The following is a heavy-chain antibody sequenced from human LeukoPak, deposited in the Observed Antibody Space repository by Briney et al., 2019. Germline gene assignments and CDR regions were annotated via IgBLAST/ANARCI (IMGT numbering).Heavy chain of an antibody. D-gene: IGHD6-6*01. CDR3: AGGLFRNIAARPGY. CDR1: GYTFTSYD. Sequence: ASVKVSCKASGYTFTSYDINWVRQATGQGLEWMGWMNPNSGNTGYAQKFQGRVTMTRNTSISTAYMELSSLRSEDTAVYYCAGGLFRNIAARPGYWGQGTLVTVSS. CDR2: MNPNSGNT. V-gene: IGHV1-8*01. J-gene: IGHJ4*02.